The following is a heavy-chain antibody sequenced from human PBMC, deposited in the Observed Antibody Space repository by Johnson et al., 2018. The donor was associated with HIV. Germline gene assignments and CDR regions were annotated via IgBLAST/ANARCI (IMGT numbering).Heavy chain of an antibody. V-gene: IGHV3-30*02. CDR2: IRHDGDNK. D-gene: IGHD2-2*01. CDR3: AKPVVPGGDDLDMYEFAFDI. Sequence: QVQLVESGRGVVRPGGSLRLSCAASGFTFDDYGMSWVRQAPGKGLEWVAFIRHDGDNKYYADSVKGRFTISRDNSKNTLYLQMNSLRAEDTAVYYCAKPVVPGGDDLDMYEFAFDIWGQGTMVIVSS. CDR1: GFTFDDYG. J-gene: IGHJ3*02.